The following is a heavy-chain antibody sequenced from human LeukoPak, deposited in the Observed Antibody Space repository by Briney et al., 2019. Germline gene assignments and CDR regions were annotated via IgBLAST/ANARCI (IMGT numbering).Heavy chain of an antibody. CDR2: INPHSGGA. V-gene: IGHV1-2*02. CDR3: ARGIYGGNSPLVDY. Sequence: ASVKVSCKASGYTFTDYYIHWVRQAPGQGLGWMGWINPHSGGANYAQKFQGRVTMTRDTSITTAFMELSRLRSDDTAVYYCARGIYGGNSPLVDYWGQGTLVTVSS. J-gene: IGHJ4*02. D-gene: IGHD4-23*01. CDR1: GYTFTDYY.